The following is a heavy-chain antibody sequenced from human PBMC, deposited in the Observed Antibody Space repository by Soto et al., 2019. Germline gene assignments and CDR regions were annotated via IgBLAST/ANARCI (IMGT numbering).Heavy chain of an antibody. CDR2: IYYSGTT. CDR3: ARAGGRYAITAYDV. V-gene: IGHV4-59*01. D-gene: IGHD1-26*01. J-gene: IGHJ3*01. Sequence: QVQLQESGPGLVKPSETLSLICAGSGVSINSYYWSWIRQPPGKALEWIGYIYYSGTTNYNPSLKSRVPTSVDTSKNQFSLRLSSVTAADTAVYYCARAGGRYAITAYDVWGPGTLVTVSS. CDR1: GVSINSYY.